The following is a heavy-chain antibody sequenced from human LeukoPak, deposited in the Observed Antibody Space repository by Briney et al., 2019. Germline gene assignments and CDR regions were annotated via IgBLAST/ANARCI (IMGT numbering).Heavy chain of an antibody. CDR2: ISGSVGST. Sequence: PGGSLRLSCAASEFTFSRFAMSWVRQAAGKGREWGAAISGSVGSTYYADSVQGRFTISRDNSKNTLYLQMNSLRAEDTAVYYCARDPGDAFDIWGQGTMVTVSS. V-gene: IGHV3-23*01. CDR3: ARDPGDAFDI. J-gene: IGHJ3*02. CDR1: EFTFSRFA.